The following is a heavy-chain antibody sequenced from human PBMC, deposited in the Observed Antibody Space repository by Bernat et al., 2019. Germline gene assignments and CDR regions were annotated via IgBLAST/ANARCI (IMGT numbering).Heavy chain of an antibody. D-gene: IGHD5-12*01. J-gene: IGHJ4*02. CDR3: ARVGYSGYDPRYYFDY. CDR2: ISDDGSNK. CDR1: GFTFSSYG. V-gene: IGHV3-30*03. Sequence: QVQLVESGGGVVQPGRSLRLSCAASGFTFSSYGMHWVRQAPGKGREWVAVISDDGSNKYYAASVKGRFTISRDNSKNTLYLQMNSLRAEDTAVYYCARVGYSGYDPRYYFDYWGQGTLVTVSS.